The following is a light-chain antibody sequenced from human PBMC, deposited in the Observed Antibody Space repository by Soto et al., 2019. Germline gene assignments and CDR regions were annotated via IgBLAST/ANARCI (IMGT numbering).Light chain of an antibody. CDR3: QQYNNWPPYT. CDR1: QSINRN. CDR2: SAS. J-gene: IGKJ2*01. Sequence: EIVMTQSPATLSVSPGERATLSCRASQSINRNLAWYQQKPGQAPRLLIYSASIRATGIPARFSGSGSGTEFTLTISSLQSEDFEVYYCQQYNNWPPYTFGQGTKLEIK. V-gene: IGKV3-15*01.